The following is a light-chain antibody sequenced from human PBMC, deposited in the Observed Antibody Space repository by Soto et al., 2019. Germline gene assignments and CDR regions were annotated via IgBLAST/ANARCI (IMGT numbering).Light chain of an antibody. CDR3: QQYANLPRT. CDR2: DAS. Sequence: DIQMTQSPSSLSASVGDRVTITCQASDDISNYLNWYQQKPGKAPKVLIYDASHLESRVPSRVSGGGSETEFTFTISSLQAEDIATYYWQQYANLPRTFGPGTKVDIK. V-gene: IGKV1-33*01. J-gene: IGKJ3*01. CDR1: DDISNY.